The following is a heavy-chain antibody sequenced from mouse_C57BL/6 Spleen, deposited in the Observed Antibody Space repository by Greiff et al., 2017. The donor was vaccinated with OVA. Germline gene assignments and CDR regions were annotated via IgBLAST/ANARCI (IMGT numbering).Heavy chain of an antibody. CDR2: IDPSDSYT. CDR1: GYTFTSYW. Sequence: QVQLQQPGAELVKPGASVKLSCKASGYTFTSYWMQWVKQRPGQGLEWIGEIDPSDSYTNYNQKFKGKATLTVDTYSSTAYMQLSSLTSEDSAVYYCARGGDSWFAYWGQGTLVTVSA. J-gene: IGHJ3*01. V-gene: IGHV1-50*01. D-gene: IGHD2-13*01. CDR3: ARGGDSWFAY.